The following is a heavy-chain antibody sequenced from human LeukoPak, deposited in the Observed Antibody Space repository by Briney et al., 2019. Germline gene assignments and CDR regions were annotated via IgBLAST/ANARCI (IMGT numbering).Heavy chain of an antibody. CDR1: GFTFSSYA. CDR2: ISGSGGST. D-gene: IGHD3-22*01. Sequence: GGSLRLSCAASGFTFSSYAMSWVRQAPGKGLEWVSAISGSGGSTYYADSVKGRFTISRDNSKNTLCLQINSLRAEDTAVYYCAKKGRRGYDSSGYYEGIDYWGQGTLVTVSS. J-gene: IGHJ4*02. V-gene: IGHV3-23*01. CDR3: AKKGRRGYDSSGYYEGIDY.